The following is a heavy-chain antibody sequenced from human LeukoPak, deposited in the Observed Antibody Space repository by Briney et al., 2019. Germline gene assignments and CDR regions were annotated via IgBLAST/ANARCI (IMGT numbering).Heavy chain of an antibody. V-gene: IGHV4-30-4*08. Sequence: SQTLSLTCTVSGGSISSGDYYWSWIRQPPGKGLEWIGNINYSGSTYYNPSLKSRVTISIDTSKNQFSLKLSSVTAADTAVYYCARAPSEVDPTVTLTGYYYYYYMDVWGKGTTVTVSS. CDR2: INYSGST. CDR3: ARAPSEVDPTVTLTGYYYYYYMDV. J-gene: IGHJ6*03. D-gene: IGHD4-11*01. CDR1: GGSISSGDYY.